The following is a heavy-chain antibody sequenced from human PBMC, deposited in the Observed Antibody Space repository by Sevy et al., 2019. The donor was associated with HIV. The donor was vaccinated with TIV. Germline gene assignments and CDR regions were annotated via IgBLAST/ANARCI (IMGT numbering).Heavy chain of an antibody. CDR2: INPSGGYT. CDR3: ARATSCGGDCYFLEY. J-gene: IGHJ4*02. Sequence: ASVKVSCKASGYTFTSHYIYWVRQAPGQGLEWMALINPSGGYTVYAQKFQGRVSVTADTSTSTVYMDLGSLISEDTAVFYCARATSCGGDCYFLEYWGPGTLVTVSS. V-gene: IGHV1-46*01. CDR1: GYTFTSHY. D-gene: IGHD2-21*02.